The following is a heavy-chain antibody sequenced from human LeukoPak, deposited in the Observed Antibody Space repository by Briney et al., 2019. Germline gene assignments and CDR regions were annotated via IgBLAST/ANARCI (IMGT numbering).Heavy chain of an antibody. CDR1: GGSISSSDSF. CDR2: IYDSGNI. J-gene: IGHJ5*02. Sequence: SETLSLTCTVSGGSISSSDSFWGWIRQSPGQGLEWVGSIYDSGNIYYTPSLKSRVSISVDTSKNQFSLNLTSVSAADTAVYYCARSPDDYGDYAAGNWFDPWGQGTLVTVSS. V-gene: IGHV4-39*01. D-gene: IGHD4-17*01. CDR3: ARSPDDYGDYAAGNWFDP.